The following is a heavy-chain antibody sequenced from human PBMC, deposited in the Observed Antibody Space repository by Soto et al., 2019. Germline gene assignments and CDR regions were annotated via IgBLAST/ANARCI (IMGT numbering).Heavy chain of an antibody. Sequence: GASVKVSCKASGYSFTNYGISWVRQAPGQGLEWMGWISAHNGDTNYAQKVQGRVTMTIDTSTSTDYMELRSLRSDDTAVYYCARDLSLGIGVYWGQGTLVTVSA. CDR1: GYSFTNYG. CDR3: ARDLSLGIGVY. D-gene: IGHD2-8*01. V-gene: IGHV1-18*01. CDR2: ISAHNGDT. J-gene: IGHJ4*02.